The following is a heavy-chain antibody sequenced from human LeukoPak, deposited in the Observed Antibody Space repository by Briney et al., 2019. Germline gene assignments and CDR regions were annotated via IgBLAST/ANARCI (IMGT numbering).Heavy chain of an antibody. Sequence: GGSLRLSCTASGFTFRDAWMSWVRQAPGKGLEWVGRIKSKTDGGTIDYGAPVKGRFIISRDDSKNTLYLHVDGLKTEDTAVYYCTGPEDYWGQGTLVTVSS. CDR3: TGPEDY. CDR1: GFTFRDAW. V-gene: IGHV3-15*01. J-gene: IGHJ4*02. CDR2: IKSKTDGGTI.